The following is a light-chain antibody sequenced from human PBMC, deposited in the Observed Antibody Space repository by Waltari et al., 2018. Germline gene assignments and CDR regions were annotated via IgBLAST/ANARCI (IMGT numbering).Light chain of an antibody. CDR1: NTNIGINY. CDR3: TVWDASLSSWV. CDR2: KNN. Sequence: QSVLTQTPSASGTPGQRVTISCSGGNTNIGINYVYWYQQLSGTAPRLVIWKNNQRPSGVPDRFSGSKSGTSASLAISGLRSEDEADYYCTVWDASLSSWVFGGGTKLTVL. V-gene: IGLV1-47*01. J-gene: IGLJ3*02.